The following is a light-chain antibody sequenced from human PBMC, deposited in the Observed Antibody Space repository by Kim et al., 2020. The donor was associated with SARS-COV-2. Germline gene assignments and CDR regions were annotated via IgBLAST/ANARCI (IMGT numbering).Light chain of an antibody. CDR1: SSDVGGYNF. CDR2: DVS. V-gene: IGLV2-14*03. CDR3: SSYTTSSTLV. Sequence: GQSITISCAGSSSDVGGYNFVSWYQHHPGKSPKLMIYDVSKRPSGVSHRFSGSKSANTASLTISGLQAEDEADYYCSSYTTSSTLVFGGGTKLTVL. J-gene: IGLJ2*01.